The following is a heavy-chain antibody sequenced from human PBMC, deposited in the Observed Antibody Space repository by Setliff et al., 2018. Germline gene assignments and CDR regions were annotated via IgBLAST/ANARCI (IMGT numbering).Heavy chain of an antibody. Sequence: PSETLSLTCSVSDVSISDTTYYWAWVRQPPGKGLEWIGESDHSGSTSYNPSLKSRLTMSVDTSNNQFVLNLKAVTAADTAVYYCARDRTAYTYGLDVWGQGTTVTVSS. V-gene: IGHV4-39*06. CDR3: ARDRTAYTYGLDV. CDR1: DVSISDTTYY. J-gene: IGHJ6*02. CDR2: SDHSGST. D-gene: IGHD3-16*01.